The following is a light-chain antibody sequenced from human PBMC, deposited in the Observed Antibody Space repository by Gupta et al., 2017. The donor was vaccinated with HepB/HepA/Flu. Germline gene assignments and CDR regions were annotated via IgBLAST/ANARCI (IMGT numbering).Light chain of an antibody. J-gene: IGLJ2*01. CDR1: ALPKQY. V-gene: IGLV3-25*03. Sequence: YELTQPPSVSVSPGQTARITCSGDALPKQYAYWYQQKPGQAPVLVIYKDRERPSGIPERFSGSSSGTTVTLTIIGVQAEDEADYYCQSADSSGTYVVFGGGTKLTVL. CDR2: KDR. CDR3: QSADSSGTYVV.